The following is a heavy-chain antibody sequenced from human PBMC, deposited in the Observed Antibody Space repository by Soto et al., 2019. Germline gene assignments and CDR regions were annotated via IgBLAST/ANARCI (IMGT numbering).Heavy chain of an antibody. CDR3: ARGAAAGITNWFDP. V-gene: IGHV1-46*01. D-gene: IGHD6-13*01. J-gene: IGHJ5*02. CDR2: INPSGGST. Sequence: SVKFPCKSSRYTFTSYSMRWVRQAHGQGLEWMGIINPSGGSTSYAQKFQGRVTMTRDTSTSTVYMELSSLRSEDTAVYYCARGAAAGITNWFDPWGQGTLVTVSS. CDR1: RYTFTSYS.